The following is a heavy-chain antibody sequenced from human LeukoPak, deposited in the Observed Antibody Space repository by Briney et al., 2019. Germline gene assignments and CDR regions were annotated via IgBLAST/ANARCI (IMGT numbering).Heavy chain of an antibody. CDR1: GGSISSGSYY. CDR2: IYTSGST. V-gene: IGHV4-61*02. Sequence: PSETLSLTCTVSGGSISSGSYYWSWIRQPAGKGLEWIGRIYTSGSTNYNPSLKSRVTISVDTSKNQFSLKLNSVTAADTAVYYCARGSGSYYDWGQGTLVTVSS. CDR3: ARGSGSYYD. D-gene: IGHD1-26*01. J-gene: IGHJ4*02.